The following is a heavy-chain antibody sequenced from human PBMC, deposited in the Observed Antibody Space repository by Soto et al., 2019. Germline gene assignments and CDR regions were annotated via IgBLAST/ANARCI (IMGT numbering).Heavy chain of an antibody. Sequence: QVHLVQSGAEVKKPGASVKLSCKASGYTFTSNYLYWVRQAPGQVLEWMGMINPSDSSTTYARNFQGRVTMTRDTSTSTVYMEVTRLRSEDTAVYYCARGSSNWLLYFDLWGRGTLVTVSS. CDR2: INPSDSST. D-gene: IGHD6-13*01. V-gene: IGHV1-46*03. CDR3: ARGSSNWLLYFDL. CDR1: GYTFTSNY. J-gene: IGHJ2*01.